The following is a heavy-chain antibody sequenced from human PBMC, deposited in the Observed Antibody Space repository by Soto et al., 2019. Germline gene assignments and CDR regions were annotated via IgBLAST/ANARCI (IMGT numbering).Heavy chain of an antibody. J-gene: IGHJ4*02. V-gene: IGHV5-51*01. CDR2: IYPGDSET. CDR1: GYSFTTYW. D-gene: IGHD5-12*01. CDR3: ARPREGGYGGYDAPLDY. Sequence: VQLVQSGAEVKKPGESLKMSCKGSGYSFTTYWIAWVRQMPGKGLEWMGIIYPGDSETRYNPSFQGQVTISADKSVSTAYLQWSSLKASDTAIYYCARPREGGYGGYDAPLDYWGQGTPVTVSS.